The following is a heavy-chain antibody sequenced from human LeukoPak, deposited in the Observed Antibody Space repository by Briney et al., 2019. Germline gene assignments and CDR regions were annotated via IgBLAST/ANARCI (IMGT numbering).Heavy chain of an antibody. CDR2: IYYSGST. D-gene: IGHD3-16*02. V-gene: IGHV4-39*07. Sequence: SETLSLTCTVSGGSISSSSYYWGWIRQPPGKGLEWIGSIYYSGSTYYNPSLKSRVTISVDTSKNQFSLKLSSVTAADTAVYYCAREYKAFGGVIVTSVFDYWGQGTLVTVSS. J-gene: IGHJ4*02. CDR3: AREYKAFGGVIVTSVFDY. CDR1: GGSISSSSYY.